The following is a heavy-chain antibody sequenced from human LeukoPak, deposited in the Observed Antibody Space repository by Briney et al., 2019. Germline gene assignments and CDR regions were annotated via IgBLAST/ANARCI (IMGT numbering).Heavy chain of an antibody. CDR3: ARVATYYYDSSGYYYNYYFDY. D-gene: IGHD3-22*01. CDR2: INHSGST. V-gene: IGHV4-34*01. CDR1: GGSFSGYY. Sequence: PSETLSLTCAVYGGSFSGYYWSWIRQPPGKGLEWIGEINHSGSTNYNPSLKSRVTISVDTSKNQFSLKLSSVTAADTAVYYCARVATYYYDSSGYYYNYYFDYWGQGTLVTVSS. J-gene: IGHJ4*02.